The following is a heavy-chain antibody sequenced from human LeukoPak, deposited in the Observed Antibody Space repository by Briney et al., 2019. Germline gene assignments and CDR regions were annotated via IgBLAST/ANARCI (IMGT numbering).Heavy chain of an antibody. CDR3: ARHPRWGWFDP. D-gene: IGHD4-23*01. CDR1: GGSFSGYY. Sequence: PSETLSLTCPVYGGSFSGYYWSWIRQPPGKGLEWIGEINHSGSTNYNPSLKSRVTISVDKSKNQFSLNLRSVTAADTAVYYCARHPRWGWFDPWGQGTLVTVSS. CDR2: INHSGST. V-gene: IGHV4-34*01. J-gene: IGHJ5*02.